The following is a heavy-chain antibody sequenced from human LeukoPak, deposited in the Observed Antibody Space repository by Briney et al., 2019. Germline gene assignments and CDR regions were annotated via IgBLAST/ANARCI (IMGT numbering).Heavy chain of an antibody. V-gene: IGHV3-23*01. CDR3: AKVSSGWFRGYFDY. CDR1: GFTFSSYA. CDR2: ISGSGGST. J-gene: IGHJ4*02. Sequence: PGGSLRLSSAASGFTFSSYAMSWVRQAPGKGLEWVSAISGSGGSTYYADSVKGRFTISRDNSKNTLYLQMNSLRAEDAAVYYCAKVSSGWFRGYFDYWGQGTLVTVSS. D-gene: IGHD6-19*01.